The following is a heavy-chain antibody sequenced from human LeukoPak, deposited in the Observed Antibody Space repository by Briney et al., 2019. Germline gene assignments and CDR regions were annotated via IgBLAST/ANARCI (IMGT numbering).Heavy chain of an antibody. CDR2: INSDGSST. Sequence: GGSLRLSCAAPGFTFSSYWMHLVRQVPGKGLVWVSRINSDGSSTSYADSVKGRFTISRDNAKNTLYVQMNSLRAEDTAVYYCSTGSGHAFDIWGRGTMVTVSS. V-gene: IGHV3-74*01. J-gene: IGHJ3*02. CDR3: STGSGHAFDI. CDR1: GFTFSSYW. D-gene: IGHD3-10*01.